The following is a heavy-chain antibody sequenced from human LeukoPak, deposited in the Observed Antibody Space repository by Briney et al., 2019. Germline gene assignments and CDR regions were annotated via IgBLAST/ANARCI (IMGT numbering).Heavy chain of an antibody. V-gene: IGHV4-34*01. J-gene: IGHJ3*02. Sequence: KPSETLSLTCAVYGGSFSGYYWSWIRQPPGKGLEWIGEINHSGSTNYNPSLKSRVTISVDTSKTQFSLKLSSVTAADTAVYYCARATTPGAFDIWGQGTMVTVSS. CDR1: GGSFSGYY. D-gene: IGHD4-17*01. CDR2: INHSGST. CDR3: ARATTPGAFDI.